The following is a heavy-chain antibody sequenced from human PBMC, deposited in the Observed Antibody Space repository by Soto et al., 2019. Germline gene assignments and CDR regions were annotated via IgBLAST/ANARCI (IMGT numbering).Heavy chain of an antibody. V-gene: IGHV3-53*01. D-gene: IGHD6-13*01. CDR2: IYSVGST. CDR1: GFTVSSNY. Sequence: GGSLRLSCAASGFTVSSNYRSWVRQAPGKGLEGVSVIYSVGSTYYADSVKGRFTISRDNSQNTLYLQMNSLRAEDTAVYYCATYSPGYSSSWYTYYYYGMDVWGQGTTVTVSS. CDR3: ATYSPGYSSSWYTYYYYGMDV. J-gene: IGHJ6*02.